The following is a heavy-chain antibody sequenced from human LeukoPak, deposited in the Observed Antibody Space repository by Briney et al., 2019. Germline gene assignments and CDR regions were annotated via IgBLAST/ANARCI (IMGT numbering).Heavy chain of an antibody. Sequence: ASVTVSCKASGYTFTSYGISWVRQAPGQGLEWMGWISAYNGNTNYAQKLQGRVTMTTDTSTSTAYMELRSLRSDDTAVYYCARVKEGSGWYRAFDIWGQGTMVTVSS. J-gene: IGHJ3*02. V-gene: IGHV1-18*01. CDR3: ARVKEGSGWYRAFDI. CDR2: ISAYNGNT. D-gene: IGHD6-19*01. CDR1: GYTFTSYG.